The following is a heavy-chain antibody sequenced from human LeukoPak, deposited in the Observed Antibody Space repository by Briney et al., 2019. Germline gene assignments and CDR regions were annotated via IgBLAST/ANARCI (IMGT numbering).Heavy chain of an antibody. V-gene: IGHV5-51*01. CDR3: AKVTGATFYFDD. J-gene: IGHJ4*02. CDR2: IFPGDSET. CDR1: EYSFTTDW. Sequence: PGESLQISCKTSEYSFTTDWIGWVRQMPGKGLEWMGLIFPGDSETRYSPSFQGHVTISADKSISTAYLHWSSLRASDTAKYYCAKVTGATFYFDDWGQGTLVTVSS. D-gene: IGHD1-14*01.